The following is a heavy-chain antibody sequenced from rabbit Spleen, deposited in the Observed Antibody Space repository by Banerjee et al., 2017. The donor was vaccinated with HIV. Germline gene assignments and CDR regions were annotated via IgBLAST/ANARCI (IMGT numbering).Heavy chain of an antibody. CDR1: AFSFSSSDY. D-gene: IGHD1-1*01. J-gene: IGHJ6*01. CDR3: ARDTSSSFSSYGMDL. Sequence: QSLEESGGDLVKPGASLTLTCTASAFSFSSSDYMCWVRQAPGKGLEWIACIDAGSSGFTYFATWAKGRFAISKTSSTTVTLQMTRLTAADTATYFCARDTSSSFSSYGMDLWGPGTLVTVS. V-gene: IGHV1S40*01. CDR2: IDAGSSGFT.